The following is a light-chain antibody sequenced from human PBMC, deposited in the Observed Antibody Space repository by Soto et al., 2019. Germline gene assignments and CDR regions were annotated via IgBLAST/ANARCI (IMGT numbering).Light chain of an antibody. CDR2: SAT. CDR3: QQYNHWPPNT. CDR1: QTVGNS. Sequence: ETVLTQSPDTLSVSPGDRATLSCRASQTVGNSLAWYQQKPGQAPRLLLHSATTRATGVPVRFSGSGSGTEFTLTITSLQSEDSAVYYCQQYNHWPPNTFGPGTRL. J-gene: IGKJ5*01. V-gene: IGKV3-15*01.